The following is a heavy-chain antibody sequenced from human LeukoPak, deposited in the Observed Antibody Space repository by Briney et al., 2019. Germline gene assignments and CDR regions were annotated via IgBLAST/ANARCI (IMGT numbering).Heavy chain of an antibody. CDR2: MSYSGRS. V-gene: IGHV4-39*07. D-gene: IGHD4-17*01. CDR3: ARSPQGTATTANWLDP. Sequence: SETLSLTCAASGGSISSGSYYWSWLRQPAGKGLEWIGSMSYSGRSYYNPSLKTRVTVSLDTSKNQFSLNLISVTAADTAVYYCARSPQGTATTANWLDPWGQGTLVTASS. J-gene: IGHJ5*02. CDR1: GGSISSGSYY.